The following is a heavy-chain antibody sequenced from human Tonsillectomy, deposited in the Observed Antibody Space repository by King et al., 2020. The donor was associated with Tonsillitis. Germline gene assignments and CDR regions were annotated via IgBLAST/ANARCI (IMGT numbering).Heavy chain of an antibody. CDR3: AKDSSGGSGSYYRRWFDP. D-gene: IGHD3-10*01. Sequence: VQLVESGGGLVQPGRSLRLSCAASGFTFDDYAMHWVRQAPGKGLEWVSGISWNSGSIGYAGSVKGRFTISRDNTKKSLYLQMNSLRAEDTALYYCAKDSSGGSGSYYRRWFDPWGQGTLVTVSS. CDR2: ISWNSGSI. V-gene: IGHV3-9*01. CDR1: GFTFDDYA. J-gene: IGHJ5*02.